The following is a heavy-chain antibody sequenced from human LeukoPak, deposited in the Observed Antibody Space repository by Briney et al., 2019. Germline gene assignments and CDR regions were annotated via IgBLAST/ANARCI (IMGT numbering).Heavy chain of an antibody. Sequence: SETLSLTCAVYGGSFSGYYWSWIRQPPGKGLEWIGEINHSGSTNYNPSLKSRVTISVDTSKNQFSLKLSSVTAADTAVYYCARGPRYFDWLRGTYYFDYWGQGTLVTVSS. D-gene: IGHD3-9*01. V-gene: IGHV4-34*01. CDR1: GGSFSGYY. CDR2: INHSGST. CDR3: ARGPRYFDWLRGTYYFDY. J-gene: IGHJ4*02.